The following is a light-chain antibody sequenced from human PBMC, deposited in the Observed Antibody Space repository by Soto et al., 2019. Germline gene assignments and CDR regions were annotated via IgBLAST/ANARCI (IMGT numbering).Light chain of an antibody. Sequence: DIQITQSPSSLSSSILERVTITCVASQSISTYLNWYQQKPGKAPKVLIYAASSLQSGVPSRFSGSGSGTDFTLTISSLQPEDFATYYCQQSYSIPITFGQGTRLEI. CDR2: AAS. CDR1: QSISTY. V-gene: IGKV1-39*01. J-gene: IGKJ5*01. CDR3: QQSYSIPIT.